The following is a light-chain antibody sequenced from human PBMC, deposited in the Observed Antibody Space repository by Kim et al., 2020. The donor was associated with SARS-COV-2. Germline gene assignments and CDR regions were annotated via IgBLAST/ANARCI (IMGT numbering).Light chain of an antibody. CDR1: SLRSYY. CDR2: GQN. J-gene: IGLJ3*02. Sequence: SSELTQDPAVSVALGQTVMITCQGDSLRSYYASWYQQKPGQAPVLVIYGQNNRPSGIPDRFSGSSSGNTASLTITGAQAEDEADYYCNSRDSSGNHWVFGGGTKVAVL. V-gene: IGLV3-19*01. CDR3: NSRDSSGNHWV.